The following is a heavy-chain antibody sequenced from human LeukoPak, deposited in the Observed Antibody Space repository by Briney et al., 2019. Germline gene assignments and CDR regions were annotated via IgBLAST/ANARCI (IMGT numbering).Heavy chain of an antibody. V-gene: IGHV3-30*02. CDR2: IRYDGSYT. Sequence: GRSLRLSCEASGFTFSSYDMHWVRQAPGKGLEWVAFIRYDGSYTYYADSVKGRFTISRDNSKNTLYLQMNSLRAEDTAVYYCAKGVKKDYYDSSGYYYFDYWGQGTLVTASS. D-gene: IGHD3-22*01. CDR1: GFTFSSYD. J-gene: IGHJ4*02. CDR3: AKGVKKDYYDSSGYYYFDY.